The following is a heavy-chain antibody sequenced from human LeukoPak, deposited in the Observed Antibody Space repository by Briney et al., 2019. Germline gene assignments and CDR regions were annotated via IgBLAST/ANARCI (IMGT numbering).Heavy chain of an antibody. CDR3: ARGATDTDYTTNWPVDY. CDR2: IYYSGST. D-gene: IGHD1-1*01. CDR1: DYSISTGYS. V-gene: IGHV4-38-2*02. J-gene: IGHJ4*02. Sequence: SETLSLNCTVSDYSISTGYSWGWIRQPPGKGLEWIGNIYYSGSTYYNPSLKSRVTISVDTSKNQFSLKLSSVTAADTAVYYCARGATDTDYTTNWPVDYWGQGTLVTVSS.